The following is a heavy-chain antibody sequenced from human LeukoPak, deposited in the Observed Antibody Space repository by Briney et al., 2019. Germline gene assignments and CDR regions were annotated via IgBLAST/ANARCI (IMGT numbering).Heavy chain of an antibody. CDR1: GYSFTNYW. Sequence: GESLKISCKGPGYSFTNYWIGWVRQMPGKGLKWMGIIYPGDSDARYSPSFQGQVTISADKSISTAYLQWSSLKASDTAMYYCARRYSNYVGEVFDYWGQGTLVTVSS. V-gene: IGHV5-51*01. D-gene: IGHD4-11*01. CDR2: IYPGDSDA. J-gene: IGHJ4*02. CDR3: ARRYSNYVGEVFDY.